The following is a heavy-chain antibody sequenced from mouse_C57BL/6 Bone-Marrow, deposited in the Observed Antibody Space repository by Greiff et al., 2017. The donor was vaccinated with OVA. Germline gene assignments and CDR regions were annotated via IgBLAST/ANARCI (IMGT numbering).Heavy chain of an antibody. D-gene: IGHD2-1*01. CDR1: GYTFTDYY. CDR3: ARRDGNYWYFDV. Sequence: VQLKESGPVLVKPGASVKMSCKASGYTFTDYYMNWVKQSHGKSLEWIGVINPYNGGTSYNQKFKGKATLTVDKSSSTAYMELNSLTSEDSAVYYCARRDGNYWYFDVWGTGTTVTVSS. CDR2: INPYNGGT. V-gene: IGHV1-19*01. J-gene: IGHJ1*03.